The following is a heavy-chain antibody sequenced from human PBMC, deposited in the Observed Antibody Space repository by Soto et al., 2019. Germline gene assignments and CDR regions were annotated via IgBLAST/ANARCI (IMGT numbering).Heavy chain of an antibody. D-gene: IGHD2-15*01. CDR3: AKALELLPRYYYYGMDV. Sequence: EVPLLESGGGLVQPGGSLRLSCAASGFTFSSYAMSWVRQAPGKGLEWVSAISGSGGSTYYADSVKGRFTISRDNSKNTLYLQMNSLRAEDTAVYYCAKALELLPRYYYYGMDVWGQGTTVTVSS. V-gene: IGHV3-23*01. J-gene: IGHJ6*02. CDR2: ISGSGGST. CDR1: GFTFSSYA.